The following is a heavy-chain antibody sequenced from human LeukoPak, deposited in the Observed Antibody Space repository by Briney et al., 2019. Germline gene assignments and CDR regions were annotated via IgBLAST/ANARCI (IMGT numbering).Heavy chain of an antibody. CDR2: IIPIFGTA. Sequence: ASVKVSCKASGGTFSSYAISWVRQAPGQGLEWMGGIIPIFGTANYAQKLQGRVTMTTDTSTSTAYMELRSLRSDDTAVYYCAREYYDFWSGYYPSDYWGQGTLVTVSS. CDR1: GGTFSSYA. V-gene: IGHV1-69*05. CDR3: AREYYDFWSGYYPSDY. J-gene: IGHJ4*02. D-gene: IGHD3-3*01.